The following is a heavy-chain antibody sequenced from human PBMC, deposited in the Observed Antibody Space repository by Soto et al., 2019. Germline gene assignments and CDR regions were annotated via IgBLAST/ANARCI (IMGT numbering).Heavy chain of an antibody. J-gene: IGHJ5*02. D-gene: IGHD4-17*01. V-gene: IGHV5-51*01. CDR1: GYSFSSWW. CDR2: IYPSDSQT. CDR3: ARHGFYGDYSSNYFDP. Sequence: GESLKISCKGSGYSFSSWWIAWVRQMPGKGLEYMGIIYPSDSQTRYSPSFQGQVTISADKSISTAYLQWSSLKASDTAIYYCARHGFYGDYSSNYFDPWGQGTPVTVSS.